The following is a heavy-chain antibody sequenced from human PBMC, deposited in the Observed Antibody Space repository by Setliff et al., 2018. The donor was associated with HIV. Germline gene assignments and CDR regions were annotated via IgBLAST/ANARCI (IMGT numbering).Heavy chain of an antibody. CDR1: GGSISSGSYY. Sequence: LSLTCTVSGGSISSGSYYWSWIRQPAGKGLEWIGHIYTSGSTNYNPSLKSRVTISVDTSKNQFSLKLSSVTAADTAVYYCARTPRWDYGDYWGPGTLVTVSS. V-gene: IGHV4-61*09. CDR3: ARTPRWDYGDY. CDR2: IYTSGST. J-gene: IGHJ4*02. D-gene: IGHD3-16*01.